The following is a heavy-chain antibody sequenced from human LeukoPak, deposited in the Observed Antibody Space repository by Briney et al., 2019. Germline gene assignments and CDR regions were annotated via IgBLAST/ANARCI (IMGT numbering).Heavy chain of an antibody. D-gene: IGHD2-15*01. CDR3: ARDRGRYCSGGSCYNLRFGWFDP. V-gene: IGHV1-18*01. CDR1: GYTFTSYG. Sequence: ASVKVSCKASGYTFTSYGISWVRQAPGQGLEWMGWISAYNGNTNYAQKLQGRVTMTTDTSTSTAYMELRSLRSEDTAVYYCARDRGRYCSGGSCYNLRFGWFDPWGQGTLVTVSS. CDR2: ISAYNGNT. J-gene: IGHJ5*02.